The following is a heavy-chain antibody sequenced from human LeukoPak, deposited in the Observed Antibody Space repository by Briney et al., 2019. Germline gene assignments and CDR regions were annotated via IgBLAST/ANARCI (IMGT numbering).Heavy chain of an antibody. D-gene: IGHD6-13*01. CDR1: GGSIIGDY. CDR2: IYYSGNT. CDR3: AKQDPAAGSDY. V-gene: IGHV4-59*08. Sequence: SETLSLTCTVSGGSIIGDYWSWIRQPPGKGLEWIGYIYYSGNTNYNPALKSRVTISVDTSKNQFSLRLKSVTAADTAVYYCAKQDPAAGSDYGGQGTLVIVSS. J-gene: IGHJ4*02.